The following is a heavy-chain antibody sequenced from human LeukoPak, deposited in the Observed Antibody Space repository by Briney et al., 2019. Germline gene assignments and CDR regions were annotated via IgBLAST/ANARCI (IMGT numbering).Heavy chain of an antibody. J-gene: IGHJ4*02. V-gene: IGHV3-13*01. CDR2: IGTAGDT. CDR3: ARATVTTDLFDY. CDR1: GFTFSSYD. D-gene: IGHD4-17*01. Sequence: PGGSLRLSCAASGFTFSSYDMHWVRQATGKGLEWVSAIGTAGDTYYPGSVKGRFTISRENAKNSLYLQMNSLRAGDTAVYYCARATVTTDLFDYWGQGTLVTVSS.